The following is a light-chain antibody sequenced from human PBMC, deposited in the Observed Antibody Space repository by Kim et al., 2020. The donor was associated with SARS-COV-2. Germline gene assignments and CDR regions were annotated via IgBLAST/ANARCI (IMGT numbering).Light chain of an antibody. Sequence: VSQAQTASITCSGDKLGNKYACWYQQKPGQSPVLVIYQDSKRPSGIPERFSGSNSGNTATLTISGTQAMDEADYYCQAWDSSTVVFGGGTKLTVL. J-gene: IGLJ2*01. V-gene: IGLV3-1*01. CDR2: QDS. CDR3: QAWDSSTVV. CDR1: KLGNKY.